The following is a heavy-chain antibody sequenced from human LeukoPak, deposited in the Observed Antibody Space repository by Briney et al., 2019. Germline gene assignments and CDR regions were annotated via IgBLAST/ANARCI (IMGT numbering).Heavy chain of an antibody. CDR2: ISAYSGNT. V-gene: IGHV1-18*01. J-gene: IGHJ5*02. CDR1: GYTFTSYG. CDR3: ARDPEDSSSSGVDWFDP. D-gene: IGHD6-6*01. Sequence: GASVKLSCKASGYTFTSYGISWVRQAPGHGLEWMGWISAYSGNTNYAQKLQGRVTMTTDTTTSTGYMELRSLRSDDTAVYYWARDPEDSSSSGVDWFDPWGQGTLVTVSS.